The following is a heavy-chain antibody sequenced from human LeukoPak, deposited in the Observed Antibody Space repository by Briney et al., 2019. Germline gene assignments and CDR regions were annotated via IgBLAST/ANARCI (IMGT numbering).Heavy chain of an antibody. CDR2: ISSSGSTI. CDR1: EFTFRSYE. J-gene: IGHJ4*02. V-gene: IGHV3-48*03. Sequence: GGALRLSGAASEFTFRSYEMNWLGQAPGKGLEWVSYISSSGSTIYYAHSVKGRFTISRDNAKNSLYLQMNSLRAEDTAVYYCARGYSSGWYYFDYWGQGTLVTVSS. D-gene: IGHD6-19*01. CDR3: ARGYSSGWYYFDY.